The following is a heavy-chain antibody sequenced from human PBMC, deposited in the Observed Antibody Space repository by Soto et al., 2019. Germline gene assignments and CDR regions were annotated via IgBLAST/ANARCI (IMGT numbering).Heavy chain of an antibody. Sequence: SETLSLTCTVSGGSISSGDYYWSWIRQPPGKGLEWIGYIYYSGSTNYNPSLKSRVTISVDTSKNQFSLKLSSVTAADTAVYYCARERPDGSRLDPWGQGTLVTVSS. CDR3: ARERPDGSRLDP. CDR1: GGSISSGDYY. V-gene: IGHV4-30-4*01. D-gene: IGHD6-13*01. CDR2: IYYSGST. J-gene: IGHJ5*02.